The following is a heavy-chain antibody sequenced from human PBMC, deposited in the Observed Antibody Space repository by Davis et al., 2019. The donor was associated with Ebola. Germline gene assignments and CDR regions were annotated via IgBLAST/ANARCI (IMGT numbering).Heavy chain of an antibody. J-gene: IGHJ6*03. D-gene: IGHD3-3*01. V-gene: IGHV3-23*01. CDR2: IRGDGGTT. CDR3: VIGYDFWSGYYGSDGYYYYMDV. Sequence: GESLKISCVASGFTFSNYAMNWVRQTPGTGLEWVSAIRGDGGTTVYPDSVKGRFTTSRDNSLDTLYLHMNSLRAEDTAVYYCVIGYDFWSGYYGSDGYYYYMDVWGKGTTVTVSS. CDR1: GFTFSNYA.